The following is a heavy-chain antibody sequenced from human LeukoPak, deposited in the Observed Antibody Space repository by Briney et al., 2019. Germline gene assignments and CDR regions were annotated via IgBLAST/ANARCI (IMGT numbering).Heavy chain of an antibody. D-gene: IGHD3-9*01. Sequence: GRSLRLSCAASGFTFSSYGMHWVRQAPGKGLEWVAVIWYDGSNKYYADSVKGRFTTSRDNSKNTLYLQMNSLRVEDTAVYYCARGHYDVLAASYKWTPDYWGQGTLVTVSS. J-gene: IGHJ4*02. CDR1: GFTFSSYG. V-gene: IGHV3-33*01. CDR3: ARGHYDVLAASYKWTPDY. CDR2: IWYDGSNK.